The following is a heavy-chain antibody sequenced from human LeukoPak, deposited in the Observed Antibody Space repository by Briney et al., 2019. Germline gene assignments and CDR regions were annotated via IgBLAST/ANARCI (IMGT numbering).Heavy chain of an antibody. D-gene: IGHD3/OR15-3a*01. CDR2: TSGSI. Sequence: SETLSLTCAVSGASISSHYWSWIRQPPGKGLEWIGYTSGSISDNPSLKSRVAVSVDPSQNQVSLSLTSVTAADTAVYYCARILAIFGLDTTDFYMDVWGKGTTVTVSS. CDR3: ARILAIFGLDTTDFYMDV. V-gene: IGHV4-59*11. CDR1: GASISSHY. J-gene: IGHJ6*03.